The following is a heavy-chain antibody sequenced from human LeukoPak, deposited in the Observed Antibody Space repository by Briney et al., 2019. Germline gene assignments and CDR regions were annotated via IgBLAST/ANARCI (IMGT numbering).Heavy chain of an antibody. CDR3: AKDQRYWAV. CDR1: GFTLSNYA. V-gene: IGHV3-23*01. Sequence: GGSLRLSCAVSGFTLSNYAMTWVRQAPGKGLEWVSGISSSGAGTYYADSVKGRFTISRDNSKNTVFLQMNSVRAEDTAVYLCAKDQRYWAVWGQGTTVTVSS. CDR2: ISSSGAGT. J-gene: IGHJ6*02. D-gene: IGHD3-9*01.